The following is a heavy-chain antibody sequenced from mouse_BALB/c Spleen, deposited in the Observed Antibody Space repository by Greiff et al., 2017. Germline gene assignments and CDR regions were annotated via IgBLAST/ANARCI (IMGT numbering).Heavy chain of an antibody. CDR3: ARSPYGYAYWYFDV. V-gene: IGHV3-2*02. CDR1: GYSITSDYA. D-gene: IGHD1-2*01. Sequence: EVKLMESGPGLVKPSQSLSLTCTVTGYSITSDYAWNWIRQFPGNQLEWMGYISYSGSTSYNPSLKSLISITRDTSKNQFFLQLNSVTTEDTATYYCARSPYGYAYWYFDVWGAGTTVTVSS. J-gene: IGHJ1*01. CDR2: ISYSGST.